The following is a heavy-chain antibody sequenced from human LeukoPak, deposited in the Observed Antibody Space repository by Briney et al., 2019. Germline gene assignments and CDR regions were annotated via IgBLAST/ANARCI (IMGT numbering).Heavy chain of an antibody. Sequence: GGSLRLSCAASGFTFSSYSMNWVRQAPGKGLEWVSSISSSSSYIYYADSVKGRFTISRDNAENSLYLQMNSLRAEDTAVYYCARDIGDAYEYFQHWGQGTLVTVSS. CDR2: ISSSSSYI. D-gene: IGHD5-24*01. J-gene: IGHJ1*01. V-gene: IGHV3-21*01. CDR3: ARDIGDAYEYFQH. CDR1: GFTFSSYS.